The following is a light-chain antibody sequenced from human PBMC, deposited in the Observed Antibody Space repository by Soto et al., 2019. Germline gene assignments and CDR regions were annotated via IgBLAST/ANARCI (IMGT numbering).Light chain of an antibody. CDR2: TTS. CDR1: QSISYY. J-gene: IGKJ1*01. CDR3: QQSYTTPWT. V-gene: IGKV1-39*01. Sequence: DIQMTQSPSSLSASVVDRFTITFLASQSISYYLNWYQQKPGRAPRLLIYTTSSLQSGVPSKFSGSASGTDFTLTISSLQPEDFATYYCQQSYTTPWTFGQGTKVDIK.